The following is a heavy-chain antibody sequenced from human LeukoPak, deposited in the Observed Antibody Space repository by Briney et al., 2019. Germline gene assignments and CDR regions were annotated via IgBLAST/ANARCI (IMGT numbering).Heavy chain of an antibody. CDR3: ARGSVVPDKGRSCFDL. D-gene: IGHD2-2*01. Sequence: SETLSLTCAVYGGSFSGYYWSWIRQPPGKGLEWIGEINHSGSTNYNPSLKSRVTISVDTSKNQFSLKLSSVTAADTAVYYCARGSVVPDKGRSCFDLWGRGTLVTVSS. CDR1: GGSFSGYY. J-gene: IGHJ2*01. V-gene: IGHV4-34*01. CDR2: INHSGST.